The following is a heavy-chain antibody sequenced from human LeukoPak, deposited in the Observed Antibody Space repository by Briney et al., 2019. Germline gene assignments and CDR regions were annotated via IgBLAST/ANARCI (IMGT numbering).Heavy chain of an antibody. CDR3: ARNPGVGSSWYRLHY. Sequence: GGSLRLSCAASGITFINHAMDWVRQAPGKGLEWVAVISYDGSDTHYADSVKGRFTISRDNSKSTLYLQMNSLRVDDTAVYYCARNPGVGSSWYRLHYWGQGTLVTVSS. CDR2: ISYDGSDT. D-gene: IGHD6-13*01. J-gene: IGHJ4*02. V-gene: IGHV3-30-3*01. CDR1: GITFINHA.